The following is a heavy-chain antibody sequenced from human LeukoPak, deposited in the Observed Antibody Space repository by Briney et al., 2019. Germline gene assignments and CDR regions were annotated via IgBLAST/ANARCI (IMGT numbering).Heavy chain of an antibody. J-gene: IGHJ4*02. CDR1: GYTFTSYD. D-gene: IGHD6-13*01. Sequence: GASVTVSFKASGYTFTSYDINWVRQAAGQGLEWMGWMNPNSGNTGYAQKFQGRVTMTRNTSISTAYMELSSLRSEDTAVYYCARVQGSSWTFDYWGQGTLVTVSS. CDR3: ARVQGSSWTFDY. CDR2: MNPNSGNT. V-gene: IGHV1-8*01.